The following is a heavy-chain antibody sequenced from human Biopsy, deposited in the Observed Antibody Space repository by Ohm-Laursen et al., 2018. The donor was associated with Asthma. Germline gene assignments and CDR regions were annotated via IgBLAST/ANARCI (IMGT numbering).Heavy chain of an antibody. CDR3: ARIKIRIGAGTDRYFDL. CDR1: GYPFTGYY. D-gene: IGHD3-16*01. Sequence: SVKVSCKASGYPFTGYYVHWVRQAPGQGLEWMGRIDPNSGGTNYAQKFLGRVTMTRDTSVNTAFMVLSRLRSDDTAVYYCARIKIRIGAGTDRYFDLWGRGTLVTVSS. V-gene: IGHV1-2*06. J-gene: IGHJ2*01. CDR2: IDPNSGGT.